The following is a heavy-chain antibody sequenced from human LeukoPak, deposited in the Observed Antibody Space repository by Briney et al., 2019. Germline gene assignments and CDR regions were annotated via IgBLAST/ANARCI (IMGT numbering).Heavy chain of an antibody. V-gene: IGHV3-23*01. D-gene: IGHD1-20*01. J-gene: IGHJ4*02. CDR2: ISSSGGST. CDR3: AKAQRGLNWNDRNDY. Sequence: PGGSLRLSCAASGFTFSSYAMSWVRQAPGKGLEWVSSISSSGGSTFYADPVKGRFTISRDNSRDTLFLQMNSLRAEDTALYYCAKAQRGLNWNDRNDYWGQGTLVTVSS. CDR1: GFTFSSYA.